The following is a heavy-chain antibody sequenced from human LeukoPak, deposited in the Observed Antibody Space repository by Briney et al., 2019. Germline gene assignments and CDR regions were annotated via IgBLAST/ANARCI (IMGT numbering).Heavy chain of an antibody. CDR1: GGSISSYY. D-gene: IGHD3-10*01. CDR2: IYYSGST. Sequence: SETLSLTCTVSGGSISSYYWSWVRQPPGKGLEWVGYIYYSGSTNYNPSLKRRVTISVDTSKNQFSLKLSSVTAADTAVYYCASVLLWFGSYADYWGQGTLVTVSS. CDR3: ASVLLWFGSYADY. V-gene: IGHV4-59*08. J-gene: IGHJ4*02.